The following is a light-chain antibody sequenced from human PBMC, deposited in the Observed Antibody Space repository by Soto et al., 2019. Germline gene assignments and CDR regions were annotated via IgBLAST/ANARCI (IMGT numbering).Light chain of an antibody. V-gene: IGLV1-40*01. J-gene: IGLJ3*02. Sequence: QSVLTQPPSVSGAPGQRVTISCTWSSSNIGAGYDVHWYQQLPGTAPKLHIYGNSNRPSGVPDRFSGSKSGTSASLAITGLQAEDEADYYCQSYDSSLSAMFGGGTKLTVL. CDR1: SSNIGAGYD. CDR3: QSYDSSLSAM. CDR2: GNS.